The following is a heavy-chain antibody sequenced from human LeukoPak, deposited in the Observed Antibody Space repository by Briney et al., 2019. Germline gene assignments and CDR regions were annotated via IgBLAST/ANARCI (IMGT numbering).Heavy chain of an antibody. CDR3: ASGVEGSSRNYFDY. CDR1: GFTFSSFS. V-gene: IGHV3-21*01. CDR2: ISSSSSYI. J-gene: IGHJ4*02. D-gene: IGHD6-6*01. Sequence: GGFLRLSCAASGFTFSSFSMNWVRQAPGKGLEWVSSISSSSSYIYYADSVKGRFTISRDNAKNSLFLQMNSLRAEDSAVYYCASGVEGSSRNYFDYWGQGTLVTVSS.